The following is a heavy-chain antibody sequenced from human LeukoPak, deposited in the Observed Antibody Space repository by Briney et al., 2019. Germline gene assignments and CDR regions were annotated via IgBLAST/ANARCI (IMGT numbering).Heavy chain of an antibody. V-gene: IGHV3-53*01. CDR2: IYKTGNT. J-gene: IGHJ4*02. CDR3: AREGGLGYCSTTGCSLYY. D-gene: IGHD2-2*01. Sequence: PGGSLRLSCAASGFTVSSNYMSWVRQAPGRGLEWVSVIYKTGNTYYADSVKGRFTISRDNSKNTLYLQMNSLRVEDTAVYFCAREGGLGYCSTTGCSLYYWGQGTLVTVSS. CDR1: GFTVSSNY.